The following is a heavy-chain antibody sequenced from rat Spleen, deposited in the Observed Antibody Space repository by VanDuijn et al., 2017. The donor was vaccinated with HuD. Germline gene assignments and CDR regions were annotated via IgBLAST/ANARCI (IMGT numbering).Heavy chain of an antibody. V-gene: IGHV3-1*01. CDR3: ARYRDTYGHVGIFDY. Sequence: EVQLQESGPGLVKPSQTLSLTCSVTGDSIISDYWGWIRQFPGNKMEWMGYISYSGSTSYNPSLNSRISISRDTSNNQFFLQLNSVSTEDTAIYYCARYRDTYGHVGIFDYWGQGTQVTVSS. CDR2: ISYSGST. CDR1: GDSIISDY. D-gene: IGHD2-5*01. J-gene: IGHJ3*01.